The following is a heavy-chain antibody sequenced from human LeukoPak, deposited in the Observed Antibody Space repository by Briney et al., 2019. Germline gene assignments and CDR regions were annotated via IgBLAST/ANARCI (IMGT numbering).Heavy chain of an antibody. CDR1: GYTFSDYY. CDR2: INPNDGDT. V-gene: IGHV1-2*02. CDR3: ARANFLYCSSSTCLFDY. J-gene: IGHJ4*02. Sequence: ASVKVSCKASGYTFSDYYMHWVRQAPGQGFEWMGWINPNDGDTNYAQKFQGRVTMTRDTSISTAHMEVSRLRSDDTAVYYCARANFLYCSSSTCLFDYWGQGTLVTVSS. D-gene: IGHD2-2*01.